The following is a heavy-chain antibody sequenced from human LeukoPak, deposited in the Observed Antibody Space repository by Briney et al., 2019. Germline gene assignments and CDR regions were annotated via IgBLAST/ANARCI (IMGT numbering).Heavy chain of an antibody. CDR1: GFTLSSYS. CDR3: AREVVPAATAPGY. CDR2: IDSSSRTI. Sequence: PGGSLRLSCAASGFTLSSYSMNWVRQAPGKGLEWISFIDSSSRTIFYAESVKGRFTISRDNAKNSLFLQMNSLRAEDTAVYYCAREVVPAATAPGYWGQGTLVTVSS. J-gene: IGHJ4*02. V-gene: IGHV3-48*04. D-gene: IGHD2-2*01.